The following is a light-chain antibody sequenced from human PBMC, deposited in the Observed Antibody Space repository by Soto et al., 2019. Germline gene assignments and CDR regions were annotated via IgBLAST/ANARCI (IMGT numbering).Light chain of an antibody. V-gene: IGLV2-14*03. CDR2: DVS. CDR3: NPYTAPTTPHVV. CDR1: SSDVGAYNY. Sequence: QSALTQPASVSGSPGQSITISCTGTSSDVGAYNYVSWYQQHPGKAPKLMIYDVSNRPSGVSIRFSGSKSGNTASLTISGLQADDEADYYCNPYTAPTTPHVVFGGGTKLTVL. J-gene: IGLJ2*01.